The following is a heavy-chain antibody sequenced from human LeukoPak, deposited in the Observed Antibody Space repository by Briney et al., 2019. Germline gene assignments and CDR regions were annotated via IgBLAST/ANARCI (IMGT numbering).Heavy chain of an antibody. CDR2: IYYSGST. J-gene: IGHJ6*02. CDR1: GGSISSYY. D-gene: IGHD5-18*01. Sequence: RSETLSLTCTVSGGSISSYYWSWIRQPPGKGLEWIGYIYYSGSTNYNPSLKSRVTISVDTSKNQFSLKLSSVTAADTAVYYCARHGQVDTAMVTGDYYYGMDVWGQGTTVTVSS. CDR3: ARHGQVDTAMVTGDYYYGMDV. V-gene: IGHV4-59*08.